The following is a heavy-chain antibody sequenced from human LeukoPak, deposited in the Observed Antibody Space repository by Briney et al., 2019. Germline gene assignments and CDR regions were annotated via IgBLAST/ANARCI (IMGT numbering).Heavy chain of an antibody. CDR1: GGTFSSYA. V-gene: IGHV1-69*04. CDR2: IIPILGIA. J-gene: IGHJ5*02. Sequence: SVKVSCKASGGTFSSYAISWVRQAPGQGLEWMGRIIPILGIANYAQKFQGRVTITADKSTSTAYMELSSLRSEDTAVYYCASMYSGSYRTLTGWFDPWGQGTLVTVSS. D-gene: IGHD1-26*01. CDR3: ASMYSGSYRTLTGWFDP.